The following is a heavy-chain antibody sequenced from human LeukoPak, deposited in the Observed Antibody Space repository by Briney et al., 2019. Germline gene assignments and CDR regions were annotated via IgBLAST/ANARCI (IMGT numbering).Heavy chain of an antibody. D-gene: IGHD6-19*01. Sequence: SETLSLTCTVSGGSISSSSYYWSWIRQPPGKGLEWIGYIYYSGSTNYNPSLKSRVTISVDTSKNQFSLKLSSVTAADTAVYYCARAEMYSSGWYSWSGSGWFDPWGQGTLVTVSS. CDR2: IYYSGST. CDR3: ARAEMYSSGWYSWSGSGWFDP. CDR1: GGSISSSSYY. J-gene: IGHJ5*02. V-gene: IGHV4-61*01.